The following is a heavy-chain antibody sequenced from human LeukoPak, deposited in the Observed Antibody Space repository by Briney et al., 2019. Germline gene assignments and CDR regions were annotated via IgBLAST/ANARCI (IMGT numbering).Heavy chain of an antibody. CDR1: GYTFTSYD. CDR2: MNPNSGNT. CDR3: ATHFYDFWSGYMN. D-gene: IGHD3-3*01. Sequence: ASVKVSCKASGYTFTSYDINWVRQATGQGLEWMGWMNPNSGNTGYAQKFQGRVTMTRNTSISTAYMELSSLRSEDTAVYHCATHFYDFWSGYMNWGQGTLVTVSS. V-gene: IGHV1-8*01. J-gene: IGHJ4*02.